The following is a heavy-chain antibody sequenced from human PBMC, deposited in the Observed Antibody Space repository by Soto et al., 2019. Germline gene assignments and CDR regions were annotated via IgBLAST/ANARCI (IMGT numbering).Heavy chain of an antibody. CDR1: GYTFTSYG. CDR3: ARDPDYYYGSGSDNWFDP. Sequence: QVQLVQSGAEVKKPGASVKVSCKASGYTFTSYGISWVRQAPGQGLEWMGWISAYNGNTNYAQKLQGRVTMTTDTSTCTAYMELRSLRSDDTAVYYCARDPDYYYGSGSDNWFDPWGQGTLVTVSS. V-gene: IGHV1-18*01. J-gene: IGHJ5*02. D-gene: IGHD3-10*01. CDR2: ISAYNGNT.